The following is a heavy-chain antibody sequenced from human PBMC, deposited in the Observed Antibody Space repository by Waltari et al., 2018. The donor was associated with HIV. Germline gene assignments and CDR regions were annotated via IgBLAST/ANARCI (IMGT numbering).Heavy chain of an antibody. J-gene: IGHJ3*02. Sequence: QVQLVESGGGVVQPGGSLRLSCAASGFTFSSYGMHWVRQAPGKGLEWVAFIWYDGSNKYYADSVKGRFTISRDNSKNTLYLQMNSLRAEDTAVYYCAKDILYCGGDCPIRDAFDIWGQGTMVTVSS. CDR3: AKDILYCGGDCPIRDAFDI. V-gene: IGHV3-30*02. CDR2: IWYDGSNK. D-gene: IGHD2-21*02. CDR1: GFTFSSYG.